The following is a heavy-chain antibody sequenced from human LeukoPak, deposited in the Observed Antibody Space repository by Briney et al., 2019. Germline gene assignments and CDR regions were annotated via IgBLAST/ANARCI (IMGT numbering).Heavy chain of an antibody. V-gene: IGHV4-39*01. J-gene: IGHJ2*01. D-gene: IGHD3-22*01. CDR1: GGSISSSSYY. CDR2: IYYSGST. CDR3: ARRATRITMIVVVIRTGWYFDL. Sequence: PSETLSLTCTVSGGSISSSSYYWGWIRQPPGKGLEWIGSIYYSGSTYYNPSLKSRVAISVDTSKNQFSLKLSSVTAADTAVYYCARRATRITMIVVVIRTGWYFDLWGRGTLVTVSS.